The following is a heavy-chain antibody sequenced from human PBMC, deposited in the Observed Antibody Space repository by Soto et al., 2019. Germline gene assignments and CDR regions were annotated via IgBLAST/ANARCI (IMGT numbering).Heavy chain of an antibody. J-gene: IGHJ4*02. Sequence: ASVKVSCKASGYTFTGYYFHWVRQAPGQGLESMGWINPKRGGTNYAQKFQGRVTMSTDTSTNTAYMELSSLRSDDTAVYYCAREGENSGDIDFWGQGTLVTVSS. CDR1: GYTFTGYY. CDR2: INPKRGGT. D-gene: IGHD1-26*01. V-gene: IGHV1-2*02. CDR3: AREGENSGDIDF.